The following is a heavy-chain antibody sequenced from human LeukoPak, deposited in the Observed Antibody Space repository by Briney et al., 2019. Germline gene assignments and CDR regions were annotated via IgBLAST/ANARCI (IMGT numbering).Heavy chain of an antibody. CDR1: DSSISSYSYY. J-gene: IGHJ4*02. V-gene: IGHV4-39*01. CDR3: ARRPWGSSWFFDY. D-gene: IGHD6-13*01. CDR2: VYYSGST. Sequence: PSETLSLTCTVSDSSISSYSYYWGWIRQPPGKGLEWIGSVYYSGSTYYNPSLKSRVTISVDTSKNQFSLKLSSVTAADTAVYYCARRPWGSSWFFDYWGQGTLVTVSS.